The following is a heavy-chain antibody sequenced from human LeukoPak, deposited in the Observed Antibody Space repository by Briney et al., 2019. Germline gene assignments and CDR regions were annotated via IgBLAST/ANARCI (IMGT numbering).Heavy chain of an antibody. CDR2: IYSGGST. V-gene: IGHV3-53*01. CDR1: GFTVSSNC. D-gene: IGHD6-19*01. CDR3: ARVPGSSGWNYYFDY. J-gene: IGHJ4*02. Sequence: GGSLRLSCAASGFTVSSNCMSWVRQAPGKGLEWVSVIYSGGSTYHADSVKGRFTISRDNSKNTLYLQMNSLRAEDTAVYYCARVPGSSGWNYYFDYWGQGTLVTVSS.